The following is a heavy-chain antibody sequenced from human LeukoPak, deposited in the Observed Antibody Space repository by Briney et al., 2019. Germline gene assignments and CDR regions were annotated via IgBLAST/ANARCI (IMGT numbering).Heavy chain of an antibody. D-gene: IGHD3-9*01. V-gene: IGHV4-59*01. CDR2: IFYTGST. CDR1: GGSMIPYY. J-gene: IGHJ4*02. Sequence: SETLSLTCTVSGGSMIPYYWSWIRQPPGKGLEWIGFIFYTGSTSYNPSLKSRVTISLDTSKNQFSLKLSSVTTADTAVYYCARMPDILTGLDSWGQGTLVTVSS. CDR3: ARMPDILTGLDS.